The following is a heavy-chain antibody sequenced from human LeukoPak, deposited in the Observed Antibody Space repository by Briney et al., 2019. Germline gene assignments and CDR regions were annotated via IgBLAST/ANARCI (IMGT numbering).Heavy chain of an antibody. CDR1: GFTFRSYV. CDR2: ISGSSVTT. CDR3: ARDGGDCSGDSCYVDY. D-gene: IGHD2-15*01. V-gene: IGHV3-23*01. J-gene: IGHJ4*02. Sequence: PGGSLRLSCAASGFTFRSYVMSWVRQAPGKGLEWVSTISGSSVTTYYADSVKGRFTISRDNSKNTLYLQMNSLRAEDTAVYYCARDGGDCSGDSCYVDYWGQGTLVTVSS.